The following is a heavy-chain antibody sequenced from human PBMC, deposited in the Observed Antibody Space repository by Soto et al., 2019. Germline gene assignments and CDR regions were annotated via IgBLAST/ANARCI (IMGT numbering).Heavy chain of an antibody. D-gene: IGHD2-15*01. V-gene: IGHV1-69*12. J-gene: IGHJ4*02. CDR3: ARSGGLDRDFNY. CDR1: GGTFSSDS. Sequence: QVQLVQSGAEVKKPGSSVKVSCKASGGTFSSDSFSWVRLAPGQGLEWMGGIIPMFDTPIYAQKFQDRVTITADESTSTAYMQLSSLRSGDTAVYYCARSGGLDRDFNYWGQGSLVNVSS. CDR2: IIPMFDTP.